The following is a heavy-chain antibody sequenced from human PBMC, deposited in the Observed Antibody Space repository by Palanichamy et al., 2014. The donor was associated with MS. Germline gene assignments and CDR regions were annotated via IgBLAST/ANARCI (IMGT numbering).Heavy chain of an antibody. J-gene: IGHJ4*02. CDR3: ARYVVASASYDC. Sequence: EVQLVESGGGLVQPWGVPETLLCSLWIHLQYLLDALGPPSSREGPVWVARLNPDGSTTTYADSVRGRFTISRDNAKSTLYLQMNSLRAEDTAVYYCARYVVASASYDCWGQGTLVTVSS. CDR1: IHLQYLL. D-gene: IGHD2-2*01. CDR2: LNPDGSTT. V-gene: IGHV3-74*03.